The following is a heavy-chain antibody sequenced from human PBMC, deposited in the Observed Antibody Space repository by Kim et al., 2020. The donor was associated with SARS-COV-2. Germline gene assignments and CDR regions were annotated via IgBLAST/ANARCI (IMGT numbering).Heavy chain of an antibody. V-gene: IGHV3-53*01. CDR2: IYSGGST. Sequence: GGSLRLSCAASGFTVSSNYMSWVRQAPGKGLEWVSVIYSGGSTYYADSVKGRFTISSDNSKNTLYLQMNNRIAEDTAVYYCARDGIGEAGKAVEGYWGQGTLVTVSS. CDR1: GFTVSSNY. CDR3: ARDGIGEAGKAVEGY. J-gene: IGHJ4*02. D-gene: IGHD6-13*01.